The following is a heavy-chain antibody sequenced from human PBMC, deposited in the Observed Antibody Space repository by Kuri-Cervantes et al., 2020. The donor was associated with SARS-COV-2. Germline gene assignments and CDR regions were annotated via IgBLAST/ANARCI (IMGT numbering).Heavy chain of an antibody. CDR2: IYHSGST. D-gene: IGHD3-22*01. Sequence: SETLSLTCAVSGGSISSSNWWCWVRQPPGKGLEWIGEIYHSGSTNYNPSLKSRVTISVDKSKNQFSLKLSSVTAADTAVYYCARWGGQPDSSGPNELWGQGTLVTVSS. J-gene: IGHJ4*02. CDR3: ARWGGQPDSSGPNEL. CDR1: GGSISSSNW. V-gene: IGHV4-4*02.